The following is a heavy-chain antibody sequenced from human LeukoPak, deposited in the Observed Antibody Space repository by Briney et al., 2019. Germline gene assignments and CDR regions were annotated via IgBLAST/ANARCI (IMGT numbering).Heavy chain of an antibody. D-gene: IGHD3-22*01. CDR2: IQYDGGNE. Sequence: GGSLRLSCAASGFTFSSYGMHWVRQAPGKGLEWVAYIQYDGGNEQYADSVKGRFSISRDSSKNILYLQLNSLRAEDTAVYYCANLDYYDSSGIFDIWGQGTMVTVSS. J-gene: IGHJ3*02. V-gene: IGHV3-30*02. CDR1: GFTFSSYG. CDR3: ANLDYYDSSGIFDI.